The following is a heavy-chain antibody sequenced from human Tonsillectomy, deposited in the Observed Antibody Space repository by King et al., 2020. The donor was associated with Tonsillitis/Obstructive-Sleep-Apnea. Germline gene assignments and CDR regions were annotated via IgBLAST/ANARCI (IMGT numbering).Heavy chain of an antibody. CDR3: AREGEEERPRHYMDF. V-gene: IGHV3-21*01. CDR2: ISSSSSYI. D-gene: IGHD6-25*01. CDR1: GFTFSSYS. Sequence: EVQLVESGGGLVKPGGSLRLSCAASGFTFSSYSMNWVRQAPGKGLEWVSSISSSSSYIYYADSVKGRFTISRDNAKNSLYLQMNSLRAEDTAVYYCAREGEEERPRHYMDFWGKGTTVTVSS. J-gene: IGHJ6*03.